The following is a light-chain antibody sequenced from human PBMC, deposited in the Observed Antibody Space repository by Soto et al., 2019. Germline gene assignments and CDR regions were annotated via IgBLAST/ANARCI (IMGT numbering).Light chain of an antibody. Sequence: ETVLTQSPATLSLSPGERATLSCRASQRIRSNLAWYQHKPGQAPRLLIYDASNRATGIPGRFSGSGSATDFTLTISNLEPEDFAVYYCQQRDNWPWTFGQGAKVEIK. J-gene: IGKJ1*01. CDR1: QRIRSN. V-gene: IGKV3-11*01. CDR3: QQRDNWPWT. CDR2: DAS.